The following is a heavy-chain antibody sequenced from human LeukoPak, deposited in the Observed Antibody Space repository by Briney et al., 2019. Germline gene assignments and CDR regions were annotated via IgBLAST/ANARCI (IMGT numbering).Heavy chain of an antibody. D-gene: IGHD3-16*02. J-gene: IGHJ4*02. V-gene: IGHV7-4-1*02. Sequence: ASVKVSCKASGYSFTTYAMNWLRQAPGQGLEWMRWINSNTGNPTYAPGFTGRFVFSLDTSVSTAYLQISGLKADDTAVYYCARAYQPLGGLSLPDYWGQGTLVSASS. CDR3: ARAYQPLGGLSLPDY. CDR2: INSNTGNP. CDR1: GYSFTTYA.